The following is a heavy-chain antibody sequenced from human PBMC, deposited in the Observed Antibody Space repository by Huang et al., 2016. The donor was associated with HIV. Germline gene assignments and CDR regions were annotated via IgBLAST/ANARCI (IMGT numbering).Heavy chain of an antibody. J-gene: IGHJ6*02. V-gene: IGHV3-7*01. D-gene: IGHD1-7*01. CDR1: TFRFGAYW. Sequence: VESGGRLVQPGGSIRLSCVGSTFRFGAYWMSWVCQSPGKGLEGVANIKQDESEKYYVDSVKGRFNISRDNAKKVLFLEMNNVRVEDTATYYCATKTAAMDIWGQGTTVTVS. CDR2: IKQDESEK. CDR3: ATKTAAMDI.